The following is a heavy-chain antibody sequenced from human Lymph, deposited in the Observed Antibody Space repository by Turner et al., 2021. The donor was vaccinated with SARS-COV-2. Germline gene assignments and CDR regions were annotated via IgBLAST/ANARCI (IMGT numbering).Heavy chain of an antibody. CDR2: ISWNSGSI. CDR3: AKGRRFGMDV. CDR1: GFTFDEYV. Sequence: EVQLVESGGGWVQPGGSLRLSCAASGFTFDEYVRHWVRQGLGKGLEWGSGISWNSGSIGYADSVKSRFTISRNNAKNALYLQMNSLRAEDSALYYCAKGRRFGMDVWGQGTTVTVSS. V-gene: IGHV3-9*01. J-gene: IGHJ6*02.